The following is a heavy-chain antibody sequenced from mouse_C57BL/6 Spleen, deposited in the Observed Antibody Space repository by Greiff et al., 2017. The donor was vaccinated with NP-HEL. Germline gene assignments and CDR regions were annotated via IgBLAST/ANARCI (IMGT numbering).Heavy chain of an antibody. J-gene: IGHJ1*03. CDR1: GYAFSSYW. V-gene: IGHV1-80*01. CDR2: IYPGDGDT. D-gene: IGHD1-1*01. Sequence: QVQLQQSGAELVKPGASVKISCKASGYAFSSYWMNWVKQRPGKGLEWIGQIYPGDGDTNYNGKFKGKATLTADKSSSTAYMQLSSLTSEDSAVYFCARSTTVVAPRYFDVWGTGTTVTVSS. CDR3: ARSTTVVAPRYFDV.